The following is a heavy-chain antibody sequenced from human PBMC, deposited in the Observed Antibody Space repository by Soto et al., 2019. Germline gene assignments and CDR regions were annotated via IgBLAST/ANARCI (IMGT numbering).Heavy chain of an antibody. CDR1: GGSFSGYY. V-gene: IGHV4-34*01. CDR2: INHSGST. CDR3: AILRGSSSWYREYYYYMDV. D-gene: IGHD6-13*01. J-gene: IGHJ6*03. Sequence: SETLSLTCAVYGGSFSGYYWSWIRQPPGKGLEWIGEINHSGSTNYNPSLKSRVTISVDTSKNQFSLKLSSVTAADTAVYYCAILRGSSSWYREYYYYMDVWGKGTTVTVSS.